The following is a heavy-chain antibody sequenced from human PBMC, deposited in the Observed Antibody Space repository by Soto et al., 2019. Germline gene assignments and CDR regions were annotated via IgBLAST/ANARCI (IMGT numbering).Heavy chain of an antibody. Sequence: PGGSLRLSCAASGFTYSTYTMHWVRQAPGKGLERISYIRSTTSTTSYADSVKGRFTISRDSAKNSLFLQMNSLRDEDTAVYYRARERRSSGGSRLYVFDIWGQGTMVTVSS. CDR3: ARERRSSGGSRLYVFDI. J-gene: IGHJ3*02. CDR1: GFTYSTYT. CDR2: IRSTTSTT. D-gene: IGHD2-15*01. V-gene: IGHV3-48*02.